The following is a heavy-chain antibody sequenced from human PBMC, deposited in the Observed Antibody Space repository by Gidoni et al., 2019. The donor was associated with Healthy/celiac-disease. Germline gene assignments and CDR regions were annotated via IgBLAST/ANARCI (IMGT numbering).Heavy chain of an antibody. J-gene: IGHJ5*02. CDR2: IYPGDSDT. V-gene: IGHV5-51*01. CDR3: ARQGDCSSTSCSGFDP. Sequence: EVQQLQAGAAVKKPGESLKISCKGLGYSFTSYWLGCVRQMPGNGLEWMGIIYPGDSDTRYSPSFQGKVTISADKSISTAYLQWSSLKASDTAMYYCARQGDCSSTSCSGFDPWGQGTLVTVSS. D-gene: IGHD2-2*01. CDR1: GYSFTSYW.